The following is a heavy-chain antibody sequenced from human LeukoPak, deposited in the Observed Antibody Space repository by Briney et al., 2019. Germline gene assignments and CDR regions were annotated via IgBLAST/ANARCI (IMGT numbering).Heavy chain of an antibody. V-gene: IGHV1-18*01. CDR1: GYTFTSYG. Sequence: ASVKVSCKASGYTFTSYGISWVQQAPGQGLEWMGWISAYNGNTNFAQKLQRRVTMTTDTSTSTAYMELRGLRSDDTAVYYCARPRITGTSGAFDIWGQGTMVTVSS. CDR2: ISAYNGNT. CDR3: ARPRITGTSGAFDI. J-gene: IGHJ3*02. D-gene: IGHD1-7*01.